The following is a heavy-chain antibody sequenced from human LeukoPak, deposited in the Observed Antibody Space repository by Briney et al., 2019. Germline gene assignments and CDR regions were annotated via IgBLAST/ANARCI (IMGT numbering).Heavy chain of an antibody. CDR3: VSDLCGGDDQ. CDR1: GFTFNSYW. CDR2: IDEDGKTI. Sequence: GGSLRLSCAASGFTFNSYWMLWVRQAPGKGLVWVSRIDEDGKTIDYADSVKGRFTISNAKDTLYLQMSSLRDEDTAVYYCVSDLCGGDDQWGRGTLVTVSS. D-gene: IGHD3-3*01. J-gene: IGHJ5*02. V-gene: IGHV3-74*01.